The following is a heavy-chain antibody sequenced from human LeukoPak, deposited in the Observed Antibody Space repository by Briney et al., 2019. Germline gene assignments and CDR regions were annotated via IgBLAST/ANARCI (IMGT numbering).Heavy chain of an antibody. Sequence: GALVKVSCKASGYTFTSYGISWVRQAPGQGLEWMGWISAYNGNTNYAQKLQGRVTMTTDTSTSTAYMELRSLRSDDTAVYYCARDQPDYYGSGSYYTDSSYGMDVWGQGTTVTVSS. J-gene: IGHJ6*02. CDR1: GYTFTSYG. V-gene: IGHV1-18*01. CDR2: ISAYNGNT. CDR3: ARDQPDYYGSGSYYTDSSYGMDV. D-gene: IGHD3-10*01.